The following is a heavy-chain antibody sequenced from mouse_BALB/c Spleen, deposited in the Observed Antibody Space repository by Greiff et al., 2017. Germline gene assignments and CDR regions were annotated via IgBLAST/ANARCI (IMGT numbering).Heavy chain of an antibody. Sequence: QVQLKESGPGLVAPSQSLSITCTVSGFSLSRYSVHWVRQPPGKGLEWLGMIWGGGSTDYNSALKSRLSISKDNSKSQVFLKMNSLQTDDTAMYYCARNIYYYGSSYVWYFDVWGAGTTVTVSS. J-gene: IGHJ1*01. D-gene: IGHD1-1*01. CDR3: ARNIYYYGSSYVWYFDV. V-gene: IGHV2-6-4*01. CDR1: GFSLSRYS. CDR2: IWGGGST.